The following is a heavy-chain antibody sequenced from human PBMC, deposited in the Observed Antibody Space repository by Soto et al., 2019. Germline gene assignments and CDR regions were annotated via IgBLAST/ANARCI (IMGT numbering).Heavy chain of an antibody. CDR2: INHSGST. J-gene: IGHJ6*02. V-gene: IGHV4-34*01. D-gene: IGHD2-2*01. CDR1: GGSFSGYY. CDR3: ARGDCSSTSCYYYYGMDV. Sequence: SETLSLTCAVYGGSFSGYYWSWIRQPPGKGLEWIGEINHSGSTNYNPSLKSRVTISVDTSKNQFSLKLSSVTAADTAVYYCARGDCSSTSCYYYYGMDVWGQGTTVTVS.